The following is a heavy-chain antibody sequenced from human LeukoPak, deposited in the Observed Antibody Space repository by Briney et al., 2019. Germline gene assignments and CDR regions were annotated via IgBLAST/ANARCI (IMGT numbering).Heavy chain of an antibody. CDR2: IYYSGSS. CDR3: AKDQGLTAPPPYGLDV. CDR1: GGSISRYY. D-gene: IGHD5-18*01. J-gene: IGHJ6*02. V-gene: IGHV4-59*12. Sequence: PSETLSLTCTVSGGSISRYYWSWIRQPPGKGLEWIGYIYYSGSSNYNPSLKSRVTISADTSKNQFSLKLISVTAADTAVYYCAKDQGLTAPPPYGLDVWGQGTTVIVTS.